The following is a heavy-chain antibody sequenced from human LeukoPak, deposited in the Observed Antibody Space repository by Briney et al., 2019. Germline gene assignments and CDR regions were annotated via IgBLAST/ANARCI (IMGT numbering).Heavy chain of an antibody. J-gene: IGHJ4*02. CDR2: ISSSGSTI. CDR1: GFTFSSYE. V-gene: IGHV3-48*03. D-gene: IGHD3-10*01. Sequence: HPGGSLRLSCAASGFTFSSYEMNWVRQAPGKGLEWVSYISSSGSTIYYADSVKGRFTISRDNAKNSLYLQMNSLRAEDTAVYYCASQRKELLKGLVYWGQGTLVTVSS. CDR3: ASQRKELLKGLVY.